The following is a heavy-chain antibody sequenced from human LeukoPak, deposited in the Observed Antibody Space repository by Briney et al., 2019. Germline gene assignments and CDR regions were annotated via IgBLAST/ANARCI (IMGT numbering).Heavy chain of an antibody. V-gene: IGHV4-59*01. Sequence: SETLSLTCTVSGGSISSYYWSWIRQPPGKGLEWIGYIYYSGSTNYNPSLKSRVTIPVDTSKNQFSLKLSSVTAADTAVYYCARIRRVYSSNTPAYYFDYWGQRTLVTVSS. J-gene: IGHJ4*02. CDR1: GGSISSYY. CDR2: IYYSGST. CDR3: ARIRRVYSSNTPAYYFDY. D-gene: IGHD6-13*01.